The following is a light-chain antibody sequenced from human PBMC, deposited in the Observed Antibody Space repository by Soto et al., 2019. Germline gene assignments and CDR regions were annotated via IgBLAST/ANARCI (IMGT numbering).Light chain of an antibody. CDR3: LLFYSDVWV. J-gene: IGLJ3*02. CDR2: GTN. Sequence: QAVVTQEPSLTVSPGGTVTLTCASSTGAVTSGYYPNWFQQKPGQPPRAPISGTNNRHSWTPPRFAGSLLGGKAALTLSGAQPEDEADYFCLLFYSDVWVFGGGTKLTVL. CDR1: TGAVTSGYY. V-gene: IGLV7-43*01.